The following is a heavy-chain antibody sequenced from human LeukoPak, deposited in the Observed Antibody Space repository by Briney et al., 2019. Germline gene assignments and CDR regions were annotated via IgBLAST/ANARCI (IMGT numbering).Heavy chain of an antibody. V-gene: IGHV3-30*02. D-gene: IGHD3-10*01. J-gene: IGHJ4*02. CDR2: IRYDGSNK. CDR3: AKDRAYYYGSGSYLDY. CDR1: GFTFSSYG. Sequence: GGSLRLSCAASGFTFSSYGMHWVRQAPGKGLEWVAFIRYDGSNKYYADSVKGRFTISRDNSKNTLYLQMNSLRAEDTAVYYCAKDRAYYYGSGSYLDYWGQGTLVTVSS.